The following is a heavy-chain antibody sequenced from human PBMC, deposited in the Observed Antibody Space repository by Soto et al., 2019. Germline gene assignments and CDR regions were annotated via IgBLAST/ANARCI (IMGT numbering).Heavy chain of an antibody. Sequence: PGGSLRLSCAASGFTFSSYGMHWVRQAPGKGLEWVAVIWYDGSNKYYADSVKGRFTISRDNSKNTLYLQMNSLRAEDTAVYYCARERRPDYDFWSGYYNYYYYGMDVWGQGTTVTVSS. CDR1: GFTFSSYG. CDR2: IWYDGSNK. D-gene: IGHD3-3*01. CDR3: ARERRPDYDFWSGYYNYYYYGMDV. V-gene: IGHV3-33*01. J-gene: IGHJ6*02.